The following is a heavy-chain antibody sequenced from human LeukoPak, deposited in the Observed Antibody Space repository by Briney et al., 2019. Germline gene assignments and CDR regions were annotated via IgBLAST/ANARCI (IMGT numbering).Heavy chain of an antibody. V-gene: IGHV3-48*03. CDR1: GFTFSSYE. J-gene: IGHJ4*02. CDR3: ARYPSYGSGSSDY. CDR2: ISSSGSTI. Sequence: GGSLRLSCAASGFTFSSYEMNWVRQAPGKGLEWVSYISSSGSTIYYADSVKGRFTISRDNAKNSLYLQMNSLRAEDTAVYYCARYPSYGSGSSDYWGQGTLVTVSS. D-gene: IGHD3-10*01.